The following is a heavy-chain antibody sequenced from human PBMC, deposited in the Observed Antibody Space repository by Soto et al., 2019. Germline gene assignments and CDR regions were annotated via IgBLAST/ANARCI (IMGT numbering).Heavy chain of an antibody. CDR1: GYSFTTYW. J-gene: IGHJ6*02. V-gene: IGHV5-51*01. CDR3: ARPQSWGTDIVSYYYYAMDV. D-gene: IGHD2-15*01. Sequence: GESVKISCKGSGYSFTTYWIAWVRQMPGKGLEWMGIIYPGDSDTKYSPSFQGQVTISADKSISTAYLQWSSLKASDTAMYYCARPQSWGTDIVSYYYYAMDVWGQGTTVTVSS. CDR2: IYPGDSDT.